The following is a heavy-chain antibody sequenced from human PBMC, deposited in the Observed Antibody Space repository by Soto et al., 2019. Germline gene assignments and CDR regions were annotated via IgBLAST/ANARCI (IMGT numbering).Heavy chain of an antibody. CDR3: TRAAWFPYLSFF. J-gene: IGHJ4*02. CDR2: ISSSGYTA. CDR1: GFTFSRFE. V-gene: IGHV3-48*03. Sequence: GGSLRLSCAASGFTFSRFELHWVRQAPGKGLEWISYISSSGYTAYYASSVEGRFTLSRDNANNSVYLQMDSLRAEDTALYYCTRAAWFPYLSFFWGEGALVTVSS. D-gene: IGHD3-10*01.